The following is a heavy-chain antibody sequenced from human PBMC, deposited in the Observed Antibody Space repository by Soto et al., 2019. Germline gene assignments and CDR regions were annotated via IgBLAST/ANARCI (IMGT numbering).Heavy chain of an antibody. V-gene: IGHV1-3*01. CDR3: VRDGAVAGNINFDF. Sequence: ASVKVSCKASGYTFTNYGVHWVRQAPGQSLEWMGWINAGDGNTKYSRNFQGRVTIARATSASTAYMELSSLRSEDTAVYYCVRDGAVAGNINFDFWGQGTLVTVPQ. J-gene: IGHJ4*02. CDR2: INAGDGNT. CDR1: GYTFTNYG. D-gene: IGHD6-19*01.